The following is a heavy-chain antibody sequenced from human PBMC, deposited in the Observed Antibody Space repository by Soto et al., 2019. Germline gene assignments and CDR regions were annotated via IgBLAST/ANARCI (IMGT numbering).Heavy chain of an antibody. CDR2: VDPDGRGT. J-gene: IGHJ3*01. D-gene: IGHD3-16*01. Sequence: PEGCLRRSWAPADFNLCYFYMHWIRRVPGKWLVWVARVDPDGRGTDYADSVKGRFTISRDNAKNTLHLQMFSLRADDTAIYFCVRDDYLYSF. CDR3: VRDDYLYSF. CDR1: DFNLCYFY. V-gene: IGHV3-74*01.